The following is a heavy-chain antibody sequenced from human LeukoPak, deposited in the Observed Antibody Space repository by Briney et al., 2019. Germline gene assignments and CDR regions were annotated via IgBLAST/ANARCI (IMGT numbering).Heavy chain of an antibody. V-gene: IGHV1-46*01. CDR2: INPSGGST. CDR3: ARGEEITMIVVVLDY. D-gene: IGHD3-22*01. CDR1: GYTFTSYY. J-gene: IGHJ4*02. Sequence: ASVKVSCKASGYTFTSYYMHWVRQAPGQGLEWMGIINPSGGSTSYAQKFQGRVTMTRDTSTSTVYMELSSLRSEGTAVYYCARGEEITMIVVVLDYWGQGTLVTVSS.